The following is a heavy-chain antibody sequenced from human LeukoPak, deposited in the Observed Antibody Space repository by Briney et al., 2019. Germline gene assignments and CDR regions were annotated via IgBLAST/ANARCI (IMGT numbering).Heavy chain of an antibody. CDR1: GGSISSSSYY. J-gene: IGHJ4*02. V-gene: IGHV4-39*01. CDR2: IYYSGST. CDR3: ARLGYDSSGRYFDY. D-gene: IGHD3-22*01. Sequence: SETLSLTCTVSGGSISSSSYYWGWIRQPPGEGLEWIGSIYYSGSTYYNPSLKSRVTISVDTSKNQFSLKLSSVTAADTAVYHCARLGYDSSGRYFDYWGQGTLVTVSS.